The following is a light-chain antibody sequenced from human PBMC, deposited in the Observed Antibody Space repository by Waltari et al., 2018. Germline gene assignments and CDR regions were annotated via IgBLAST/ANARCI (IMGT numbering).Light chain of an antibody. V-gene: IGKV3-20*01. J-gene: IGKJ2*01. CDR2: GAS. Sequence: EIVLTQSPGTLSLSPGERATLSCRASQSVRSSYLAWYQQKPGQARRLLIYGASSRATGSPDRFSGSGSGTDFTLTISRLEPEDFAVYYCQQYGSSPRTFGQGTKLEIK. CDR1: QSVRSSY. CDR3: QQYGSSPRT.